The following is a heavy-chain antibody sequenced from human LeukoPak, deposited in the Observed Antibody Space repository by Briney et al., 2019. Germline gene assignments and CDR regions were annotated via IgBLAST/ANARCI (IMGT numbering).Heavy chain of an antibody. J-gene: IGHJ3*02. V-gene: IGHV3-23*01. CDR2: TSASGGST. Sequence: QTGGSLRLSCAASGFTFSSYAMAWVRQVPGKGLEWVSGTSASGGSTYYADSVKGRFTVSRDKSKNTLYLQMNSLRAEDTAVYYCAKKGVRIAVAGSGDAFDIWGQGTMVTVSS. D-gene: IGHD6-19*01. CDR3: AKKGVRIAVAGSGDAFDI. CDR1: GFTFSSYA.